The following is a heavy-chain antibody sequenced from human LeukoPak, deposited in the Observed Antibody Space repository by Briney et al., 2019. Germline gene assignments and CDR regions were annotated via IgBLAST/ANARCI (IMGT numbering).Heavy chain of an antibody. Sequence: GGSLRLSCAASGFSFSTYSINWVRQAPGKGLEWVSSISSRSDYIYYADSVKGRFTISRDNANNSLYLQMNSLRAEDTAVYYCARSQLYPETYWYFDLWGRGTLVTVSS. CDR3: ARSQLYPETYWYFDL. V-gene: IGHV3-21*01. CDR1: GFSFSTYS. D-gene: IGHD2-2*01. CDR2: ISSRSDYI. J-gene: IGHJ2*01.